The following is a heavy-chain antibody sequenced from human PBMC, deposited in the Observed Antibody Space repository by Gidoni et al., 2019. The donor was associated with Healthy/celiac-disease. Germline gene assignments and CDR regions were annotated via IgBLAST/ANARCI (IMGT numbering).Heavy chain of an antibody. Sequence: QVQLQQWGAGLLKPSETLSLTCAVYGGSFSGYYWSWLRHPPGRGLEWIGEINHSGSTNYNPSLKSRVTISVDTSKNQFSLKLSSVTAADTAVYYCARGIVSLVRRQVYFDYWGQGTLVTVSS. V-gene: IGHV4-34*01. CDR3: ARGIVSLVRRQVYFDY. D-gene: IGHD6-13*01. CDR1: GGSFSGYY. J-gene: IGHJ4*02. CDR2: INHSGST.